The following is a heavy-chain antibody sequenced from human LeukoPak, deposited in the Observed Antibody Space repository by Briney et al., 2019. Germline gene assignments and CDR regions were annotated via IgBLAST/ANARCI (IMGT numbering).Heavy chain of an antibody. CDR1: GFTFSSYA. D-gene: IGHD6-13*01. CDR2: INGSGGST. Sequence: GGSLRLSCAASGFTFSSYAMSWVRQAPGKGLEWVSAINGSGGSTYYADSVKGRFTISRDNSKTTLYLQMNSLRPEDTAVDYCSKGHGSSWAFIDSWGQGTLVTVSS. J-gene: IGHJ4*02. CDR3: SKGHGSSWAFIDS. V-gene: IGHV3-23*01.